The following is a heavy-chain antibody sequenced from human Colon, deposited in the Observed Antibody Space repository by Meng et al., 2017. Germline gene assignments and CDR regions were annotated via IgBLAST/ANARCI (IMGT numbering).Heavy chain of an antibody. V-gene: IGHV1-69*13. CDR2: IIPMFDTT. J-gene: IGHJ4*02. D-gene: IGHD5-24*01. CDR3: ATNPLRRDGNNMKLGLPY. Sequence: SVKVSCKASGGIFSSYTVSWVRQAPGQGLEWIGLIIPMFDTTDYAHQFQGRVTISADDSTGTAYMELTSLRSEDTATYYCATNPLRRDGNNMKLGLPYWGQGTLVTVSS. CDR1: GGIFSSYT.